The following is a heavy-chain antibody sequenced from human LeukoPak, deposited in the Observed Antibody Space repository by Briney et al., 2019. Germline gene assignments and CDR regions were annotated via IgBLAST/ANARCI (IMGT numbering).Heavy chain of an antibody. CDR1: GGSISSYY. D-gene: IGHD2-15*01. CDR3: ARDGYCSGGSCPEGHYYYMDV. J-gene: IGHJ6*03. V-gene: IGHV4-59*12. CDR2: IYYSGST. Sequence: SETLSLTCTVSGGSISSYYWSWIRQPPGKGLEWIGYIYYSGSTNYNPSLKSRVTISVDTSKNQFSLKLSSVTAADTAVYYCARDGYCSGGSCPEGHYYYMDVWGKGTTVTVSS.